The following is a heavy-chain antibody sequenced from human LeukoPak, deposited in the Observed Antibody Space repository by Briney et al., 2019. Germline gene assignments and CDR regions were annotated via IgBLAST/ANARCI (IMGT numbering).Heavy chain of an antibody. J-gene: IGHJ4*02. CDR2: IYTSGST. CDR3: ARYYYDTSGYYYDY. CDR1: GASISTYY. D-gene: IGHD3-22*01. V-gene: IGHV4-4*07. Sequence: PSETLSLTCTVSGASISTYYWSWIRQPAGKGLEWIGRIYTSGSTIYNPSLKSRVTMSIDTSKNQFSLKLSSVTAADTAVYYCARYYYDTSGYYYDYWGQGTLVTVSS.